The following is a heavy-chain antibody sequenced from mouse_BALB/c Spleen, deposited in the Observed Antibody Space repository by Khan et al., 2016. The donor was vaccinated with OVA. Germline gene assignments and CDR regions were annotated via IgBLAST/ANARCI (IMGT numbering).Heavy chain of an antibody. J-gene: IGHJ4*01. V-gene: IGHV2-6-1*01. CDR3: ARQPYYHYNIMDY. D-gene: IGHD2-10*01. CDR2: IWSDGST. Sequence: QVQLKESGPGLVAPSRSLSITCTISGFSLTNYGVHWIHQPPGKGLEWLVVIWSDGSTTYNSALKSRLTITKDNSKSQVFLQMNSLQTDDTAIYFCARQPYYHYNIMDYWGQGTSVTVPS. CDR1: GFSLTNYG.